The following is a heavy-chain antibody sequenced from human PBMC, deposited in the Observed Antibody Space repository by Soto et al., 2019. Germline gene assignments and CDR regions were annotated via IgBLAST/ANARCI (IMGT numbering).Heavy chain of an antibody. V-gene: IGHV3-23*01. CDR1: GFTFSSYA. Sequence: GGSLRLSCAASGFTFSSYAMSWVRQAPGKGLEWVSAISGSGGSTYYADSVKGRFTISRDNSKNTLYLQMNSLRAEDTAVYYCAIVLVPAAIEVAATGLDVWGQGTTVTVSS. CDR3: AIVLVPAAIEVAATGLDV. D-gene: IGHD2-2*01. CDR2: ISGSGGST. J-gene: IGHJ6*02.